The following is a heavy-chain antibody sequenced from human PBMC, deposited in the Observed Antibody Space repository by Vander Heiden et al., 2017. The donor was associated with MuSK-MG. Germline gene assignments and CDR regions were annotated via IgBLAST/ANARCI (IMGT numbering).Heavy chain of an antibody. CDR3: ARDPSGIPQWFGEDYYMDV. CDR2: ISTQDGAT. V-gene: IGHV1-18*01. J-gene: IGHJ6*03. Sequence: QGQLVQSGAEVKKPGASVKISCKASDYNFRDYGITWVRQAPGQGLEWMGWISTQDGATEYSRKFQGRVSLTRDTSTNVVYMELSSLTFDDAAVYFCARDPSGIPQWFGEDYYMDVWGEGTAVTVS. D-gene: IGHD3-10*01. CDR1: DYNFRDYG.